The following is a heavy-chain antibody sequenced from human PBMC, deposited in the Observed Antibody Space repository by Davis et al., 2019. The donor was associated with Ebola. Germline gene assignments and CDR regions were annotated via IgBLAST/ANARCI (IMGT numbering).Heavy chain of an antibody. CDR3: VREYSGSSLCDP. V-gene: IGHV4-61*02. CDR1: GASISSGY. CDR2: IHPSGSY. D-gene: IGHD1-26*01. Sequence: SETLSLTCNVSGASISSGYFCWSWARQPAGKGLEWIGRIHPSGSYNHNPYLKSRLTTSIDTSRNQFSLSLRSVTAADTAVYYCVREYSGSSLCDPWGQGTLVTVSS. J-gene: IGHJ5*02.